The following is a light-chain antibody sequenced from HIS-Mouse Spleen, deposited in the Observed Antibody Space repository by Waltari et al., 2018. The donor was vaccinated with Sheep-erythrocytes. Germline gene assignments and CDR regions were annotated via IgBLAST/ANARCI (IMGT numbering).Light chain of an antibody. V-gene: IGLV2-11*01. CDR2: DVS. CDR1: SSDVGGYNY. Sequence: QSALTQPRSVSGSPGQSVTISCTGTSSDVGGYNYVPWYQQHPGKAPKLMIYDVSKRPSGVPDRLSGSKSGNTASLTISGLQAEDEADYYCCSYAGSYTYVFGTGTKVTVL. CDR3: CSYAGSYTYV. J-gene: IGLJ1*01.